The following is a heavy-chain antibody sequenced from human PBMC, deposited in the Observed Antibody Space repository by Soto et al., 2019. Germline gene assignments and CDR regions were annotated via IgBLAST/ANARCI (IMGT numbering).Heavy chain of an antibody. Sequence: QITLKESGPTLVKPTQTLTLTCTFSGFSLPTDRVGVGWIRQPPGKALEWLAVIYWDDTKTYRPSLKSRLTITKDTSKIHVALTMTDMDPVDTSTYYCAHAYGGRSLYWGQGTLVTVSS. CDR3: AHAYGGRSLY. CDR1: GFSLPTDRVG. D-gene: IGHD1-26*01. CDR2: IYWDDTK. V-gene: IGHV2-5*02. J-gene: IGHJ4*02.